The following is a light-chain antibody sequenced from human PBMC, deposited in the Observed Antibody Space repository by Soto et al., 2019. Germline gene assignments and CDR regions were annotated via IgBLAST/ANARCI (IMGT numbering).Light chain of an antibody. CDR1: SSDVGGYNY. V-gene: IGLV2-14*01. Sequence: QSALTQPASVSGSPGQSITISCTGTSSDVGGYNYVSWYQQHPGKAPNLMIYEVSNRPSGVSNRFSGSKSGNTASLTISGLQAEDEADYYCSSYTSSSTLVFGTGTKGTLL. CDR2: EVS. CDR3: SSYTSSSTLV. J-gene: IGLJ1*01.